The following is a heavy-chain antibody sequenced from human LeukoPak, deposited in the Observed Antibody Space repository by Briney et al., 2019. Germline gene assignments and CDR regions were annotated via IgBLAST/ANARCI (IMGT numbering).Heavy chain of an antibody. D-gene: IGHD4-17*01. V-gene: IGHV3-7*01. CDR1: GFSFSSFW. CDR2: IKQDGNDD. Sequence: TGGSLRLSCAASGFSFSSFWMSWVRQAPGKGLEWVAYIKQDGNDDSYADSVKGRFTISRDNADNSLFLEMNRLRGEDSALYYCARATGTMRISNFRAGREHFYYSMDVWGKGTAVTVSS. J-gene: IGHJ6*03. CDR3: ARATGTMRISNFRAGREHFYYSMDV.